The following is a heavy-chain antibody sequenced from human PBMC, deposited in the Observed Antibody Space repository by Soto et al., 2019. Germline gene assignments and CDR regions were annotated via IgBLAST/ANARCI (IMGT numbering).Heavy chain of an antibody. J-gene: IGHJ4*02. Sequence: ASVKVSCKASGYTFTSYAISWVRQAPGQGLEWMGWLSPYNGNTNYAQNFQGRVTVTTDTSTDTAYMELRSLRSDDTAVYYCATVVGAVPSWGPGALVTVSS. D-gene: IGHD1-26*01. CDR2: LSPYNGNT. V-gene: IGHV1-18*01. CDR3: ATVVGAVPS. CDR1: GYTFTSYA.